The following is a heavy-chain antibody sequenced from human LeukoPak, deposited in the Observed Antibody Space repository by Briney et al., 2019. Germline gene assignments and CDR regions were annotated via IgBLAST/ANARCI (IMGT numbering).Heavy chain of an antibody. J-gene: IGHJ4*02. CDR2: IWNDGSNK. D-gene: IGHD2-2*01. Sequence: GGSLRLSCAASGFSFSTYGMHCVRQAPGKGLEWVAVIWNDGSNKYYEDSVKGRFTISRDNLKNTLYLQMNSLRAEDTAVYYCARASYCSSTSCYRFDYWGQGTLVTVSS. V-gene: IGHV3-33*01. CDR1: GFSFSTYG. CDR3: ARASYCSSTSCYRFDY.